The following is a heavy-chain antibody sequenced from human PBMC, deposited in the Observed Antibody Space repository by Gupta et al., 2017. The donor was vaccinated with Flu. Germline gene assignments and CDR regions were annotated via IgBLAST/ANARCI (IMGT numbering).Heavy chain of an antibody. D-gene: IGHD1-1*01. CDR3: AKDWRWNNNNYGMNV. CDR2: ISHDGRNY. CDR1: GFSFSNYG. Sequence: QERVVESGGGVVQPGRSLRLSCAASGFSFSNYGMHWLCQAPGKGLEWVAVISHDGRNYYHTDSVKGRFTISRDNSKNTLYLQMSSLRTEDTAVYYCAKDWRWNNNNYGMNVWGQGTTVTVSS. J-gene: IGHJ6*02. V-gene: IGHV3-30*18.